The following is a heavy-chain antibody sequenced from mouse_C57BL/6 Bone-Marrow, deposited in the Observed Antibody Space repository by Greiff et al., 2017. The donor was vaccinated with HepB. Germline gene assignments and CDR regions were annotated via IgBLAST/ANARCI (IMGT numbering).Heavy chain of an antibody. CDR1: GFTFSSYT. J-gene: IGHJ2*01. CDR3: ARPHYYGRGYFDY. Sequence: DVKLVESGGGLVKPGGSLKLSCAASGFTFSSYTMSWVRQTPEKRLEWVATISGGGGNTYYPDSVKGRFTISRDNAKNTLYLQMSSLRSEDTALYYCARPHYYGRGYFDYWGQGTTLTVSS. V-gene: IGHV5-9*01. CDR2: ISGGGGNT. D-gene: IGHD1-1*01.